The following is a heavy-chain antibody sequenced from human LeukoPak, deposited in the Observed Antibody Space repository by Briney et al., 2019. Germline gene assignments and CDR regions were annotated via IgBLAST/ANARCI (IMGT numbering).Heavy chain of an antibody. CDR1: GFTFSSYA. CDR2: IKQDGSEK. D-gene: IGHD3-22*01. CDR3: AREGDYYDSSGYYYYYYGMDV. J-gene: IGHJ6*02. V-gene: IGHV3-7*01. Sequence: PGGSLRLSCAASGFTFSSYAMSWVRQAPGKGLEWVANIKQDGSEKYYVDSVKGRFTISRDNAKNSLYLQMNSLRAEDTAVYYCAREGDYYDSSGYYYYYYGMDVWGQGTTVTVSS.